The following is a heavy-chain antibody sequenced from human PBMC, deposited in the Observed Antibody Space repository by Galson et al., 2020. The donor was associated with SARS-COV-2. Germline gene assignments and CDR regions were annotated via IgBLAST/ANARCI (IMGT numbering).Heavy chain of an antibody. CDR1: GFTVSSNY. Sequence: GESLKFSCAASGFTVSSNYMSWVRQAPGKGLEWVSVIYSGGSTYYADSVKGRFTISRDNSKNTLYLQMNSLRAEDTAVYYCARDLYYYGMDVWGQGTTVTVSS. CDR3: ARDLYYYGMDV. V-gene: IGHV3-53*01. J-gene: IGHJ6*02. CDR2: IYSGGST.